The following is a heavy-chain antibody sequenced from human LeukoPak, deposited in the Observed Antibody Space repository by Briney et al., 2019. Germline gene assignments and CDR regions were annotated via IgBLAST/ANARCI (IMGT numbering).Heavy chain of an antibody. J-gene: IGHJ2*01. V-gene: IGHV6-1*01. Sequence: SQTLSVTCAISGDSVSSNSAAWNWVRQSPSRGLEWLGRTYYRSKWYNDYAVSVKSRITINPDTSKNQFSLQLNSVTPEDTAVYYCVRDHGISYWLFDLWGRGTLVTVSS. D-gene: IGHD3-3*01. CDR1: GDSVSSNSAA. CDR3: VRDHGISYWLFDL. CDR2: TYYRSKWYN.